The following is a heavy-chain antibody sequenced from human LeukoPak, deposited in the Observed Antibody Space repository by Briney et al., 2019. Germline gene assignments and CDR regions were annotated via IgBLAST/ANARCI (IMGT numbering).Heavy chain of an antibody. CDR3: ARVKDYVWGSYRTYNWFDP. Sequence: PSETLSLTCTVSGGSISSSSYYWGWIRQPPGQGLEWIGTIYYSGTTYYNPFLKSRITISVDTYKKQFSLKLSSVTAADTAVYYCARVKDYVWGSYRTYNWFDPWGQGTLVTVSS. CDR2: IYYSGTT. V-gene: IGHV4-39*07. D-gene: IGHD3-16*02. J-gene: IGHJ5*02. CDR1: GGSISSSSYY.